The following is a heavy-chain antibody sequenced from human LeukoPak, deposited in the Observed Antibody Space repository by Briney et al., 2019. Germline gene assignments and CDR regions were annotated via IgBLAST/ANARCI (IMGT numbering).Heavy chain of an antibody. D-gene: IGHD3-16*01. CDR1: GGSISSYY. J-gene: IGHJ4*02. Sequence: PSETLSLTCTVSGGSISSYYWSWIRQPPGKGLEWIGYIYYSGSTNYNPSLKSRVTISVDTSKNQFSLKLNSVTAADTAVYYCARGRDDDVWGSYPTCFDFWGQGTLVTVSS. CDR2: IYYSGST. CDR3: ARGRDDDVWGSYPTCFDF. V-gene: IGHV4-59*12.